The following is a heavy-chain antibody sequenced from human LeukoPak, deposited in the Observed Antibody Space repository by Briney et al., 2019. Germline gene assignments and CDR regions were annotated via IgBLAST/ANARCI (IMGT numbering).Heavy chain of an antibody. D-gene: IGHD1/OR15-1a*01. Sequence: PGGSLRLSCAASGFTFSSYAMSWVRQAPGKGLEWVSAISGSGGSTYYADSVKGRFTISRDNSKNTLYLQMNSLRAEDTAVYYCAKRAPVAAAGTGRYFDYWGQGTLVTVSS. CDR1: GFTFSSYA. CDR3: AKRAPVAAAGTGRYFDY. CDR2: ISGSGGST. V-gene: IGHV3-23*01. J-gene: IGHJ4*02.